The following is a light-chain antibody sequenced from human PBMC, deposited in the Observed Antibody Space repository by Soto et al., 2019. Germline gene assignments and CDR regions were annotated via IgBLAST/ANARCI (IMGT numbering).Light chain of an antibody. Sequence: QSALTQPASVSGSPGQSITISCTGTSNDIGGYNYVSWYQQHPGEAPKLIIYEVSNRPSGVSNRFSGSRSGNTPSLTISGLQAEDEADYYCGLFTSSATWVFGGGTKLTVL. V-gene: IGLV2-14*01. CDR2: EVS. J-gene: IGLJ3*02. CDR1: SNDIGGYNY. CDR3: GLFTSSATWV.